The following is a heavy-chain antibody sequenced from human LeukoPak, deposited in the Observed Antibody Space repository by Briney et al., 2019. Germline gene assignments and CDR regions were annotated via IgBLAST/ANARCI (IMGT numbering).Heavy chain of an antibody. CDR1: GYTFTSYA. Sequence: ASVKVSCKASGYTFTSYAMNWVRQAPGRGLEWMGWINTNTGNPTYAQGFTGRFVFSLDTSVSTAYLQISSLKAEDTAVYYCSRDDDYGGYYQNRFDPWGQGTLVTVSS. J-gene: IGHJ5*01. CDR3: SRDDDYGGYYQNRFDP. V-gene: IGHV7-4-1*02. D-gene: IGHD4-17*01. CDR2: INTNTGNP.